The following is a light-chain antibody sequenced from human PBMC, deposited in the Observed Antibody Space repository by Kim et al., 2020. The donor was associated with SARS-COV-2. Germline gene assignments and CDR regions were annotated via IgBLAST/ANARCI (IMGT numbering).Light chain of an antibody. CDR2: GKN. J-gene: IGLJ2*01. CDR3: NSRDSSGVV. V-gene: IGLV3-19*01. Sequence: SSELTQDPAVSVALGQTVKITCRGDSLRNYYASWYQQKPGQAPILVFYGKNNRPSGIPHRFSASSSRETATLTITGTQAEDEADYYCNSRDSSGVVFGGGTK. CDR1: SLRNYY.